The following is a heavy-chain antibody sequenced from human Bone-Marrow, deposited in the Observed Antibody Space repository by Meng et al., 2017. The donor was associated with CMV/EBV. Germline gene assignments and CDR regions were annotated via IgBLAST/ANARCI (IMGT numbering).Heavy chain of an antibody. J-gene: IGHJ4*02. CDR3: ARQAHYTSPFDY. V-gene: IGHV3-30*02. D-gene: IGHD4-11*01. CDR1: GFSFGTYD. CDR2: IRYDGSKI. Sequence: GESLKISCAASGFSFGTYDMYWVRHAPGKGLEWVAFIRYDGSKIYYADSVTGRFTISRDNSKNTLYLQMNSLRAEDTAVYYCARQAHYTSPFDYWGQGTLVTFSS.